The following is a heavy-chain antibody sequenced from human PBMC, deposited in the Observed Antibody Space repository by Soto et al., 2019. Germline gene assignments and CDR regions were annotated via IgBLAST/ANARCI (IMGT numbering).Heavy chain of an antibody. D-gene: IGHD6-19*01. V-gene: IGHV1-69*12. Sequence: QVQLVQSGAEVKKPGSSVKVSCKASGGTFSRYAISWVRQAPGQGLEWMGGITPMFGTANYAQKFQGRLTITADESTSTVHMELRRLRSEDTAVYYCAQPLGSAVAGPGRFDLWGRGTLVIVSS. CDR2: ITPMFGTA. CDR1: GGTFSRYA. J-gene: IGHJ2*01. CDR3: AQPLGSAVAGPGRFDL.